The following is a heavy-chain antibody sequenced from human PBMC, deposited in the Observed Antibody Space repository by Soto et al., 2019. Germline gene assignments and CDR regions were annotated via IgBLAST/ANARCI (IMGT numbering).Heavy chain of an antibody. V-gene: IGHV5-51*01. CDR2: IYPGDSDT. CDR3: ARARAQASSSWLPYDDFDI. J-gene: IGHJ3*02. Sequence: GESLKISCKGSGYSFTSYWIGWVRQMPGKGLEWMGIIYPGDSDTRYSPSFQGQVTISADKSISTAYLQWSSLKASDTAMYYCARARAQASSSWLPYDDFDIWGQGTMVTVSS. D-gene: IGHD6-13*01. CDR1: GYSFTSYW.